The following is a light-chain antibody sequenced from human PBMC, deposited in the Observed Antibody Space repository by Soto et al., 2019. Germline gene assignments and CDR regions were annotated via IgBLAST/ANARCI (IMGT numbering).Light chain of an antibody. J-gene: IGKJ4*01. V-gene: IGKV3-11*01. CDR2: DAS. CDR3: QQRRNWPPLT. Sequence: EVVLTQSPATLSLSPGERATLSFTASQSISTYLTWYQHKPGQAPRLLIYDASRRAPGIPAKFSGSGSGTDFTLTIRSLEPEDFAVYYCQQRRNWPPLTFGGGTKVEIK. CDR1: QSISTY.